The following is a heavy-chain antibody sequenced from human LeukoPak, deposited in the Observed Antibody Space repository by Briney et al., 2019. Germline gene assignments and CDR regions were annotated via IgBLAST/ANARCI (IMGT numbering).Heavy chain of an antibody. V-gene: IGHV1-2*02. D-gene: IGHD2-2*01. J-gene: IGHJ6*03. Sequence: ASVKVSCKASGYTFTGYYMHWVRQAPGQGLEWMGWINPNSGATNFAQKFQGRVTMTRDTSISTAYMELNSLRSDDTAVYYCARESRYCSSTSCRGVYYYMDVWGKGTTVTVSS. CDR1: GYTFTGYY. CDR3: ARESRYCSSTSCRGVYYYMDV. CDR2: INPNSGAT.